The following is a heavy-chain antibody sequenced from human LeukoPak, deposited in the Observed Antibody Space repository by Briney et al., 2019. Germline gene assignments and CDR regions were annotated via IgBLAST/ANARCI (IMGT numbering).Heavy chain of an antibody. CDR3: AHRRYYYDSGFDY. CDR2: IYWDDDK. V-gene: IGHV2-5*02. Sequence: ESGPTLVNPTQTFTLTCTFSGFPVSPSGVGVGWIRQPPGKALEWLALIYWDDDKRYSLSLKSRLTITKDTTKNQVVLTMTSMNPVDTATYYCAHRRYYYDSGFDYWGQGTLVTVSS. J-gene: IGHJ4*02. CDR1: GFPVSPSGVG. D-gene: IGHD3-22*01.